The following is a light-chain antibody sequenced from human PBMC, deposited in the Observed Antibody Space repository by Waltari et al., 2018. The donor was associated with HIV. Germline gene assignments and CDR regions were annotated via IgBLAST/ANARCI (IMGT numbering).Light chain of an antibody. CDR1: KLGDKY. CDR2: QHA. V-gene: IGLV3-1*01. J-gene: IGLJ3*02. Sequence: SYELSQAPSVSVSPGQTASINCSGDKLGDKYVSWYQQKAGHSPLWVFYQHANGPPGIPARFSGSTSGNTATLTIRGTQAVDEADYSCQAWDSRTVVFGGGTHLTVL. CDR3: QAWDSRTVV.